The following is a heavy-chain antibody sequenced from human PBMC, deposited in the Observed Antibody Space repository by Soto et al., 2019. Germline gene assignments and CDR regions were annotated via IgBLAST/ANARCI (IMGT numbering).Heavy chain of an antibody. V-gene: IGHV3-23*01. CDR2: ISASGGST. J-gene: IGHJ6*03. CDR3: ARDLLGRVDDFWSGYYSYYYYYMDV. Sequence: GGSLRLSCAASGFTFSNYAMSWVRQAPAKGLEWVSGISASGGSTYYADSVKGRFTISRDNSKNTLYLQVSSLRAEDTAVYYCARDLLGRVDDFWSGYYSYYYYYMDVSGKGTTVTVSS. D-gene: IGHD3-3*01. CDR1: GFTFSNYA.